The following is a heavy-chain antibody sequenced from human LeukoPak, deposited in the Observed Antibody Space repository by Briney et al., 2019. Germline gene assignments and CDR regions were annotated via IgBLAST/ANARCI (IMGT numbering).Heavy chain of an antibody. Sequence: PGGSLRLSCVASGFTFSDYWIHWVRQPPGKGLVWVSLIHSDGDTANYADSVKGRFTISRDNAKNTVYLQVNSLRAEDTAVYYCARDIYSIAEWGQGTLVTVSS. V-gene: IGHV3-74*01. D-gene: IGHD1-26*01. CDR1: GFTFSDYW. CDR2: IHSDGDTA. J-gene: IGHJ4*02. CDR3: ARDIYSIAE.